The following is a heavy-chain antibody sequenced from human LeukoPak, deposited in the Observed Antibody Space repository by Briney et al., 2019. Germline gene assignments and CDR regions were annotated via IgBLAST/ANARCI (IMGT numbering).Heavy chain of an antibody. CDR1: GGTFSSYA. CDR3: ARERRITISFDY. V-gene: IGHV1-69*13. D-gene: IGHD3-9*01. Sequence: ASVKVSCKASGGTFSSYAISWVRPAPGQGLEWMGGIIPIFGTANYAQKFQGRVTITADESTSTAYMELSSLRSEDTAVYYCARERRITISFDYWGQGTLVTVSS. CDR2: IIPIFGTA. J-gene: IGHJ4*02.